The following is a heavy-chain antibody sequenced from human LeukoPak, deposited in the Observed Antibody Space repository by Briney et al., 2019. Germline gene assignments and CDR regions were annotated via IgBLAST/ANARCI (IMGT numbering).Heavy chain of an antibody. D-gene: IGHD1-7*01. CDR2: IRYDGRNE. CDR3: AKDGKTRNWNYFQAKPVY. J-gene: IGHJ4*02. CDR1: GFTFSSHG. V-gene: IGHV3-30*02. Sequence: GGSLRLFCATSGFTFSSHGMHWVRQAPGKGLEWVAFIRYDGRNEYYADSVKGRFAISRDNSRNTLYLQMNSLRAEDTAVYYCAKDGKTRNWNYFQAKPVYWGQGTLVTVSS.